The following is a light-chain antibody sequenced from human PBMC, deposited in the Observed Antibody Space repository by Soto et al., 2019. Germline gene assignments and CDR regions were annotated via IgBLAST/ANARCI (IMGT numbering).Light chain of an antibody. Sequence: QSVLTQPAPGSGSPRQSITISRTGTSSDIGAYNYVSWYQQYPGKAPKLMIYGVTNRRSEVSNRFSGSKTGNTASLTISGLQAEDEADYYCFSHRSGDSHVFGTGSKVTVL. CDR1: SSDIGAYNY. V-gene: IGLV2-14*01. CDR2: GVT. CDR3: FSHRSGDSHV. J-gene: IGLJ1*01.